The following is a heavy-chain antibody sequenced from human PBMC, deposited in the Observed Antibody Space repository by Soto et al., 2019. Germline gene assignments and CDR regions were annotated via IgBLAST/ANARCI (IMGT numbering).Heavy chain of an antibody. CDR2: ISSSSSTI. Sequence: PGGSLRLSCAASGFTFSSYSMNWVRQAPGKGLEWVSYISSSSSTIYYADSVKGRFTISRDNAKNSLYLQMNSLRDEDTAVYYCARDSLQTYYYGSGSYSSFDYWGQGTLVIVSS. CDR1: GFTFSSYS. CDR3: ARDSLQTYYYGSGSYSSFDY. D-gene: IGHD3-10*01. J-gene: IGHJ4*02. V-gene: IGHV3-48*02.